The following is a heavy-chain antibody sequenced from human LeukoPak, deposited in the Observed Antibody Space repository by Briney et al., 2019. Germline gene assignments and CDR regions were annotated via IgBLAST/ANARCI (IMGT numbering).Heavy chain of an antibody. J-gene: IGHJ6*04. CDR3: AELGITMIGGV. D-gene: IGHD3-10*02. V-gene: IGHV3-21*01. Sequence: GGPLRLSCAASGFTFSSYSMNWVRQAPGKGLEWVSSISSSSSYIYYADSVKGRFTISRDNAKNSLHLQMNSLRAEDTAVYYCAELGITMIGGVWGKGTTVTISS. CDR2: ISSSSSYI. CDR1: GFTFSSYS.